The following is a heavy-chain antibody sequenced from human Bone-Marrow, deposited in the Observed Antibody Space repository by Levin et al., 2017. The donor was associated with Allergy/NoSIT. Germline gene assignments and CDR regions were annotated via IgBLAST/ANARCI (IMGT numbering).Heavy chain of an antibody. V-gene: IGHV3-13*04. Sequence: GGSLRLSCAASGFTFSSYDMHWVRQATGKGLEWVSAIGAAGDTYYPTSVKGRFTISRENAKNSLYLEMNSLRAGDTAVYYCARGGDYYGSGSFDYWGQGTLVTVSS. CDR1: GFTFSSYD. J-gene: IGHJ4*02. CDR3: ARGGDYYGSGSFDY. CDR2: IGAAGDT. D-gene: IGHD3-10*01.